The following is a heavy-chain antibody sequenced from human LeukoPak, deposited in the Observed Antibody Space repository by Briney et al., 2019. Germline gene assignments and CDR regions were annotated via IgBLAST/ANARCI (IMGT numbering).Heavy chain of an antibody. CDR3: AREAVWVAAAGTFDY. J-gene: IGHJ4*02. CDR1: GFTFSSYW. D-gene: IGHD6-13*01. Sequence: PGGSLRLSCTVSGFTFSSYWMSWVRQAPGKGLEWVANIRQDGSEKYYVDSVKGRFTISRDNAKNSLYLQMNSLRAEDTAVYYCAREAVWVAAAGTFDYWGQGTLVTVSS. V-gene: IGHV3-7*01. CDR2: IRQDGSEK.